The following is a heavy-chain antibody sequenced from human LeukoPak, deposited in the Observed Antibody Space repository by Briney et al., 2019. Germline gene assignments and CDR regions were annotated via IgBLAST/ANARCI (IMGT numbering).Heavy chain of an antibody. V-gene: IGHV3-9*01. D-gene: IGHD3-22*01. CDR2: ISWNSGSI. Sequence: GGSLRLSCAASGFTFDDYAMHWVRQAPGKGLEWVSGISWNSGSIGYADSVKGRFTISRDNAKNSLYLQMNSLRAEDTAVYYCARGHSYYDSSTPDYWGQGTLVTVSS. CDR1: GFTFDDYA. CDR3: ARGHSYYDSSTPDY. J-gene: IGHJ4*02.